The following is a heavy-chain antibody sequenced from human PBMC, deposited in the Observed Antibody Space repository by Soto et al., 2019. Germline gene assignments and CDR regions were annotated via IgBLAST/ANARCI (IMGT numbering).Heavy chain of an antibody. CDR2: ISAYNGNT. V-gene: IGHV1-18*01. CDR3: ARGSYSSSSYYYYYFGMDV. J-gene: IGHJ6*02. Sequence: ASVKVSCKASGYTFTSYGISWVRQAPGEGLEWMGWISAYNGNTNYAQKLQGRVTMTTDTSTSTAYMELRSLRSDVTAVYYCARGSYSSSSYYYYYFGMDVWGQGTTVTV. D-gene: IGHD6-6*01. CDR1: GYTFTSYG.